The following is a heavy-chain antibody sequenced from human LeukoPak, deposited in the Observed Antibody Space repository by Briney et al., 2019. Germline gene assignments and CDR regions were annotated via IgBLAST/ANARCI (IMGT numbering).Heavy chain of an antibody. CDR3: ARSEWELPNY. CDR2: ISSSSSYI. J-gene: IGHJ4*02. D-gene: IGHD1-26*01. V-gene: IGHV3-21*01. Sequence: GGSLRLSCAASGFTFSSYSMNWVRQAPGKGLEWASSISSSSSYIYYADSVKGRFTISRDNAKNSLYLQMNSLRAEDTAVYYCARSEWELPNYWGQGTLVTVSS. CDR1: GFTFSSYS.